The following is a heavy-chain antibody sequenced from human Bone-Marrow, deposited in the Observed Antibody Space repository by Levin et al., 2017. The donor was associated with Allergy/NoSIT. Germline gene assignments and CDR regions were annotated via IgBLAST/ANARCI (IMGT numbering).Heavy chain of an antibody. CDR2: IGSSGNTI. CDR3: ARDIITGDESFDH. CDR1: GFSFSRFN. V-gene: IGHV3-48*04. Sequence: PGGSLRLSCAASGFSFSRFNMNWVRQAPGKGLEWISYIGSSGNTIHYADSVRGRFTISRDGARNSLYLQMNSLRAEDTAVYYCARDIITGDESFDHWGKGTLVTVSS. D-gene: IGHD7-27*01. J-gene: IGHJ4*02.